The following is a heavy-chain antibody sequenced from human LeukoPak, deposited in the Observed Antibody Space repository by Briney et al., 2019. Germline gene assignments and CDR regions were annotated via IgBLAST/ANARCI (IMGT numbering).Heavy chain of an antibody. CDR1: GYTFTGCY. V-gene: IGHV1-2*02. D-gene: IGHD2-2*01. CDR3: ARISLPSWKLGYFDY. Sequence: GASVKVSCKASGYTFTGCYMHWVRQAPGQGLEWMGWINPNSGGTNYAQKFQGRATMTRDTSISTAYMELSRLRSDDTAVYYCARISLPSWKLGYFDYWGQGTLVTVSS. CDR2: INPNSGGT. J-gene: IGHJ4*02.